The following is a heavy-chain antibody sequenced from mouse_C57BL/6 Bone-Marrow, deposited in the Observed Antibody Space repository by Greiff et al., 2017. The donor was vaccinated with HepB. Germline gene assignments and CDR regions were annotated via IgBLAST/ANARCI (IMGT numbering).Heavy chain of an antibody. CDR3: ARGYLLWGMDY. V-gene: IGHV1-59*01. J-gene: IGHJ4*01. Sequence: QVQLKQPGAELVRPGTSVKLSCKASGYTFTSYWMHWVKQRPGQGLEWIGVIDPSDSYTNYNQKFKGKATLTVDTSSSTAYMQLSSLTSEDSVVYYCARGYLLWGMDYWGQGTSVTVSS. D-gene: IGHD2-1*01. CDR1: GYTFTSYW. CDR2: IDPSDSYT.